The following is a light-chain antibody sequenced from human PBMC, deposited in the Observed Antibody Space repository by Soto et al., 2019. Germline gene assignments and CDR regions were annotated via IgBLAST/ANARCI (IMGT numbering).Light chain of an antibody. J-gene: IGKJ4*02. CDR3: QHYETWTPT. CDR2: GAY. CDR1: QSVRDN. Sequence: EIVMTQSPVTLSVSPGERVTLSCRASQSVRDNLAWYQQKPGQAPRLLIFGAYTRDTGIPARFSGSGSGTEFILNISSVQYEDFAVYYCQHYETWTPTFGMGTKGDIK. V-gene: IGKV3-15*01.